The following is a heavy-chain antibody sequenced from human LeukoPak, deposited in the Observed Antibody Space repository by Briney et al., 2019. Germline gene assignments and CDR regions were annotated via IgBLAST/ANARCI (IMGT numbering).Heavy chain of an antibody. CDR2: IYHSGST. D-gene: IGHD4-17*01. V-gene: IGHV4-59*02. CDR3: ARDPYGELLAFDS. J-gene: IGHJ4*02. CDR1: GGSVSSYY. Sequence: SETLSLTCTVSGGSVSSYYWSWIRQPPGKGLEYIGHIYHSGSTNYNPSLKSRVTISIDTSKNQFSLNLSSMTAADTAVYYCARDPYGELLAFDSWGQGILVTVSS.